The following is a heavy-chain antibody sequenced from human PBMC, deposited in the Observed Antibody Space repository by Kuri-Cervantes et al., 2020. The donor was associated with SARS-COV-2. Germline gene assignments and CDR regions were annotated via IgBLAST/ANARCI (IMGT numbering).Heavy chain of an antibody. V-gene: IGHV3-21*04. J-gene: IGHJ6*02. Sequence: GESLKISCAASGFTFSSYSMNWVRQAPGKGLEWVSSISSSSSYIYYADSVKGRFTISRDNAKNSLYLQMNSLRVEDAAVYYCAKWGGRPYYYYGMDVWGQGTTVTVSS. D-gene: IGHD3-16*01. CDR1: GFTFSSYS. CDR2: ISSSSSYI. CDR3: AKWGGRPYYYYGMDV.